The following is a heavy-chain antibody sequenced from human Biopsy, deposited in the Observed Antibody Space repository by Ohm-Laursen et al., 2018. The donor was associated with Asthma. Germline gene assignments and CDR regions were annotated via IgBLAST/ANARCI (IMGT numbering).Heavy chain of an antibody. V-gene: IGHV1-3*01. Sequence: VSSVKVSCKASGYTFISYAIHWVRQAPGQRLEWMGWINAGNGNTKYSQKVQGRVTITRDTSASTAYMDLSSLRSEDTAVYYCARTYYDFLTGQVNDAFDIWGQGTMVTVSS. CDR1: GYTFISYA. CDR2: INAGNGNT. CDR3: ARTYYDFLTGQVNDAFDI. J-gene: IGHJ3*02. D-gene: IGHD3-9*01.